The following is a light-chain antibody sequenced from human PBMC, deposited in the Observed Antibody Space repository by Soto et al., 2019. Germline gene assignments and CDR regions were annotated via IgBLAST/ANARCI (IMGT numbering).Light chain of an antibody. CDR1: SSDVGGYNR. V-gene: IGLV2-14*01. Sequence: QSALTQPASVSGSPGQSITISCTGTSSDVGGYNRVSWYQQHPGKAPKLMIYDVTIRPSGVSNRFSGSKSGNTSSLTISGLQAEDESEYYGSSYTTSSTLEGVFGTGTKLTVL. J-gene: IGLJ1*01. CDR3: SSYTTSSTLEGV. CDR2: DVT.